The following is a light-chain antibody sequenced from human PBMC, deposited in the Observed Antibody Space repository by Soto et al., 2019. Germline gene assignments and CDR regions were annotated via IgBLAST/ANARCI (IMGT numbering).Light chain of an antibody. V-gene: IGKV1-16*02. CDR3: HPYNSYPFT. Sequence: DIQMTQSPSSLSASVGDRVTITCRASQIISNYLAWFQQKPGKAPKFLIYAASSLQRVSPSKLRCSTSAKDNTLNISSLQPEDFATYYCHPYNSYPFTFGPGTKVDIK. CDR2: AAS. J-gene: IGKJ3*01. CDR1: QIISNY.